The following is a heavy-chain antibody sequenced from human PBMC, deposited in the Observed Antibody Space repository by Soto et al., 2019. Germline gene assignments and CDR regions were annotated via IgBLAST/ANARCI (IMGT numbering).Heavy chain of an antibody. CDR1: GFTFSDYA. Sequence: VQLVESGGGVVQPGRSLRLSCAASGFTFSDYAMHWVRQAPGKGLEWVAVVSHDGRNTHYADSVKGRFTISRDSSKNTVALEMTSLRAEDTAVYYCARGGRQWLVTSDFNYWGQGALVTVSS. CDR3: ARGGRQWLVTSDFNY. V-gene: IGHV3-30*03. D-gene: IGHD6-19*01. CDR2: VSHDGRNT. J-gene: IGHJ4*02.